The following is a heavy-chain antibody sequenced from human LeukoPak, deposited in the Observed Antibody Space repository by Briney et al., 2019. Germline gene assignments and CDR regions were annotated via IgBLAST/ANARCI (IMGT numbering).Heavy chain of an antibody. CDR2: ISTSSSYI. J-gene: IGHJ4*02. Sequence: PGGSLRLSCAAAGFTFSNYEVNWVRQATGKGLEWVSFISTSSSYIYYADSVKGRFTISRDNAKNSLYLQMNSLRAEDTAVYYCARALRYFDWSLDYWGQGTLVTVSS. V-gene: IGHV3-21*01. CDR1: GFTFSNYE. D-gene: IGHD3-9*01. CDR3: ARALRYFDWSLDY.